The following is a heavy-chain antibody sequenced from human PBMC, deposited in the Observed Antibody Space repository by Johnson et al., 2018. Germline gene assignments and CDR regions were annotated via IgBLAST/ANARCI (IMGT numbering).Heavy chain of an antibody. Sequence: QLVQSGPEVRKPGTSVKVSCKTSGFTFTRSAVQWVRQARGQRLEWIGWIVAGTGNTNYAQKFQERVTIIRDVSTSTAYMERSSLRSEDTAGYYCATDPLFHYEFQHWGQGTLVTVSS. J-gene: IGHJ1*01. CDR3: ATDPLFHYEFQH. CDR1: GFTFTRSA. D-gene: IGHD3-22*01. CDR2: IVAGTGNT. V-gene: IGHV1-58*01.